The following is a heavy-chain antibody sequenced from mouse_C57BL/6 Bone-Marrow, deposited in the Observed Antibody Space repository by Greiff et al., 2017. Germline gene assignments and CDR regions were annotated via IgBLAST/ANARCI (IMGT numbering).Heavy chain of an antibody. J-gene: IGHJ2*01. CDR2: IYPGDGDT. D-gene: IGHD2-1*01. CDR3: ARGGYGNFY. CDR1: GYAFSSSW. Sequence: VQLKESGPELVKPGASVKISCKASGYAFSSSWMNWVKQRPGKGLEWIGRIYPGDGDTNYNGKFKGKATLTADKSSSTAYMQLSSLTSEDSAVYFCARGGYGNFYWGQGTTLTVSS. V-gene: IGHV1-82*01.